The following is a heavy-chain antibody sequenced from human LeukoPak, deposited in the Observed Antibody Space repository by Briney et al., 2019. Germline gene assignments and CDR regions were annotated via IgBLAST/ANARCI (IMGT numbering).Heavy chain of an antibody. J-gene: IGHJ4*02. CDR2: ISGSGSSS. CDR3: AKLGDYYGSGSHEY. CDR1: GFTFRDYY. V-gene: IGHV3-23*01. D-gene: IGHD3-10*01. Sequence: GGSLRLSCAASGFTFRDYYMNWIRQAPGKGLDWLSVISGSGSSSYYADSVKGRFTISRDNSKNMLYLEINSLRAEDTAVYYCAKLGDYYGSGSHEYWGQGTLVTVSS.